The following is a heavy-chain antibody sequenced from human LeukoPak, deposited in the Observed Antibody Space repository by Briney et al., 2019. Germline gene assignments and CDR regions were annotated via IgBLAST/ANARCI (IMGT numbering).Heavy chain of an antibody. J-gene: IGHJ4*02. CDR1: GGSFIGYY. D-gene: IGHD2-2*01. V-gene: IGHV4-34*01. CDR3: ARLSSYCSSTSCRSDDY. Sequence: PSETLSPPGAGYGGSFIGYYWSWIPQPPGKGLEWIGEIHHSGSTNYNPSLKSRVTISVDTSKNQFSLKLSSVTAADTAVYYCARLSSYCSSTSCRSDDYWGQGTLVTVSS. CDR2: IHHSGST.